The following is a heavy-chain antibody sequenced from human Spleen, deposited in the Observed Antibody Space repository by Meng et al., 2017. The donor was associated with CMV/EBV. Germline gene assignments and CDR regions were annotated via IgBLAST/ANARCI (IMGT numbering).Heavy chain of an antibody. Sequence: SGGSISSSNWSSWVRQPPGKGLEWIGEIYHSGSTNYNPSLKRRVTISVDKSKNQFSLKLSSVTAADTAVYYCARDRLYSSSWYVFDYWGQGTLVTVSS. CDR2: IYHSGST. CDR3: ARDRLYSSSWYVFDY. D-gene: IGHD6-13*01. J-gene: IGHJ4*02. CDR1: GGSISSSNW. V-gene: IGHV4-4*02.